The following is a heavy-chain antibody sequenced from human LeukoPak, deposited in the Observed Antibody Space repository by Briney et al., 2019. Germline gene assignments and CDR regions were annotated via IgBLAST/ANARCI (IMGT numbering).Heavy chain of an antibody. CDR2: IYHSGST. Sequence: SETLSLTCTVSGYSISSGYYWGWIRQPPGKGLEWIGSIYHSGSTYYNPSLKSRVTISVDTSKNQFSLKLSSVTAADTAVYYCARARIAAAGTSFFGPWGQGTLVTVSS. J-gene: IGHJ5*02. CDR1: GYSISSGYY. CDR3: ARARIAAAGTSFFGP. D-gene: IGHD6-13*01. V-gene: IGHV4-38-2*02.